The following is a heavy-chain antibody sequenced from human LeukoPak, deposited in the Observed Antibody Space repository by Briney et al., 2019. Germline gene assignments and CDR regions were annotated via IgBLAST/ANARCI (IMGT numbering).Heavy chain of an antibody. D-gene: IGHD1-26*01. CDR2: ISSSGTYI. CDR1: GFTFSAYS. Sequence: GGSLRLSCAASGFTFSAYSINWVRQAPGRGLEWVSSISSSGTYIYYADSVKGRFTISRDNAKNSLNLQMNSLRAEDTAVYYCARDWEGPLGYFDYWGQGTLVTVSS. V-gene: IGHV3-21*01. J-gene: IGHJ4*02. CDR3: ARDWEGPLGYFDY.